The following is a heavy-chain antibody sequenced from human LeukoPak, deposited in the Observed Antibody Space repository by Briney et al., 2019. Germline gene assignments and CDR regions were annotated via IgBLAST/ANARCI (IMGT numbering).Heavy chain of an antibody. J-gene: IGHJ6*03. CDR3: AREEGSYYYYYYMDV. V-gene: IGHV3-21*01. CDR1: GFTFSSYS. D-gene: IGHD1-26*01. Sequence: PGGSLRLSCAAPGFTFSSYSMNWVRQAPGKGLEWVLSISSSSSYIYYADSVKGRFTISRDNAKNSLYLQMNSLRAEDTAVYYCAREEGSYYYYYYMDVWGKGTTVTVS. CDR2: ISSSSSYI.